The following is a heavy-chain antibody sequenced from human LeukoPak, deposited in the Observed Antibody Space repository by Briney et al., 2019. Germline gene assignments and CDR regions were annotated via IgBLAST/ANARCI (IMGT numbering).Heavy chain of an antibody. CDR3: AREGDGYTNRWFDP. CDR2: IYYSGST. CDR1: GGSISSYY. V-gene: IGHV4-59*01. J-gene: IGHJ5*02. D-gene: IGHD5-24*01. Sequence: PSETLSLTCTVSGGSISSYYWSWIRQPPGKGLEWIGYIYYSGSTNYNPSLKSRVTISVDTSKNQFSLKLGSVTAADTAVYYCAREGDGYTNRWFDPGCRGTLTTVSS.